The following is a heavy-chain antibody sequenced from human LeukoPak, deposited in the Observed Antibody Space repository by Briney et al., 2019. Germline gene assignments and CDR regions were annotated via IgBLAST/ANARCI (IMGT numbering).Heavy chain of an antibody. Sequence: TGGSLRLSCAASGFTYSTYTMSWVRQVAEKGLEWVSAIGGSGGITYYADSVKGRFTISRDNAKNTLYLQMNSLRADDTAVYYCARARGGSNSDYWGQGTLVTVSS. J-gene: IGHJ4*02. D-gene: IGHD1-26*01. CDR2: IGGSGGIT. V-gene: IGHV3-23*01. CDR3: ARARGGSNSDY. CDR1: GFTYSTYT.